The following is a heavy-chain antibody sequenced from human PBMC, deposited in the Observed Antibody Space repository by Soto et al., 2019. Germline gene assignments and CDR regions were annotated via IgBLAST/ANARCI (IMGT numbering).Heavy chain of an antibody. V-gene: IGHV4-39*01. CDR2: IFYSGST. J-gene: IGHJ6*02. CDR1: GVSIRSSSYY. D-gene: IGHD2-15*01. CDR3: ARHLTYCSAGSCYSDFPYYGMDV. Sequence: SETXSXXCTVSGVSIRSSSYYWGWIRQPPGKGLEWIGSIFYSGSTYYNPSLKSRVTISVDTSKNQFSLKLSSVTAADTAVYYCARHLTYCSAGSCYSDFPYYGMDVWGQGTTVT.